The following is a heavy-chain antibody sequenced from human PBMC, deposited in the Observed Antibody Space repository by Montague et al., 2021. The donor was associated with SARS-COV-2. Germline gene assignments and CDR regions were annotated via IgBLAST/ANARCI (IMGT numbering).Heavy chain of an antibody. CDR2: IYSSGST. CDR1: GGSISSYY. CDR3: VREGGSMTFDY. D-gene: IGHD1-26*01. Sequence: SETLSLTCTVSGGSISSYYWSWIRQPAGKGLEWIGRIYSSGSTNYNPSLKSRVTMSVDTSRNQFSLKLTSVTAADTAVYYCVREGGSMTFDYWGQGILVTVSS. J-gene: IGHJ4*02. V-gene: IGHV4-4*07.